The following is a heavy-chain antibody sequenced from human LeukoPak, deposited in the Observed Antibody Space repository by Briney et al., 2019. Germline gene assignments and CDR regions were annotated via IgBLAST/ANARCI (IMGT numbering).Heavy chain of an antibody. CDR2: IGSSGGST. CDR1: GFTFSNYA. V-gene: IGHV3-23*01. CDR3: AKTYYDFWSGYYNDY. J-gene: IGHJ4*02. D-gene: IGHD3-3*01. Sequence: GGSLRLSCAASGFTFSNYAMNWVRQAPGKGLGWVSTIGSSGGSTYYADSVKGRFTISRDNSKNTLYLQMNSLRAEDTAVYYCAKTYYDFWSGYYNDYWGQGTLVTVSS.